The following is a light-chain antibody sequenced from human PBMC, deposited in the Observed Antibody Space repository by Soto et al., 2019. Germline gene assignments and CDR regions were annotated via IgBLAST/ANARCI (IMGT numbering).Light chain of an antibody. J-gene: IGKJ4*01. CDR3: QQRSNWPST. CDR2: DAS. CDR1: QSVSSY. Sequence: EIVLTQSPATLSLSPGDRATLSCRASQSVSSYLAWYQQQPGQAPRLLIYDASNRATGIPARFSGSGSGTDFALTITSLGPEDFSVYYCQQRSNWPSTFGGGTKVEIK. V-gene: IGKV3-11*01.